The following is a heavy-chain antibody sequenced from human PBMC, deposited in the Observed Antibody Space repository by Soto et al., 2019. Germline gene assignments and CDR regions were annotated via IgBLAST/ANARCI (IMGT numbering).Heavy chain of an antibody. CDR2: IYYSGST. Sequence: PSETLSLTCTVSGGSISSSSYYWGWIRQPPGKGLEWIGSIYYSGSTYYNPSLKSRVTISVDTSKNQFSLKLSSVTATDTAVYYCARQWLIKPYNWFDPWGQGTLVTVSS. J-gene: IGHJ5*02. CDR3: ARQWLIKPYNWFDP. V-gene: IGHV4-39*01. CDR1: GGSISSSSYY. D-gene: IGHD6-19*01.